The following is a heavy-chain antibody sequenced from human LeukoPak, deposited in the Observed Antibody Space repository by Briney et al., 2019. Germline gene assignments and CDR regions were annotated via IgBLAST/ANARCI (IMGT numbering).Heavy chain of an antibody. J-gene: IGHJ4*02. CDR1: GITLSNYG. D-gene: IGHD3-22*01. CDR2: ISGSGGRT. V-gene: IGHV3-23*01. Sequence: GGSLRLSCAVSGITLSNYGMSWVRQAPGKGLEWVAGISGSGGRTNYADSVRGRFTVSRDNPKITLYLQMNSLRAEDTAVYFCAKRGVVIRVILVGFHKEAYYFDSWGQGALVTVSS. CDR3: AKRGVVIRVILVGFHKEAYYFDS.